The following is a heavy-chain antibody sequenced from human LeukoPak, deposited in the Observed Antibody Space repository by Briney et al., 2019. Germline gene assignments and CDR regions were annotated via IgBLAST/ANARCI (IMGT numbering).Heavy chain of an antibody. CDR2: ISGSGGST. J-gene: IGHJ4*02. CDR1: GFTFSSYA. Sequence: GGSLRLSCAASGFTFSSYAMSWVRQAPGKGLEWVSAISGSGGSTYYADSVKGRFSISRDNSKNTLYLQMNSLRAEDTAVYYCAKVHWRFLEWFPFFDYWGQGTLVTVSS. V-gene: IGHV3-23*01. CDR3: AKVHWRFLEWFPFFDY. D-gene: IGHD3-3*01.